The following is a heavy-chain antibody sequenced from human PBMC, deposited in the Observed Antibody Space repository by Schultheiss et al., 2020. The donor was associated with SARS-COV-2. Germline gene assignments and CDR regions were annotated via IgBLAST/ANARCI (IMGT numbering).Heavy chain of an antibody. V-gene: IGHV1-69*13. Sequence: SVKVSCKASGYTFTSYYMHWVRQAPGQGLEWMGGIIPIFGTANYAQKFQGRVTITADESTSTAYMELSSLRSEDTAVYYCARDYIWRLAVAGMSYGMDVWGQGTTVTVSS. CDR3: ARDYIWRLAVAGMSYGMDV. CDR2: IIPIFGTA. D-gene: IGHD6-19*01. CDR1: GYTFTSYY. J-gene: IGHJ6*02.